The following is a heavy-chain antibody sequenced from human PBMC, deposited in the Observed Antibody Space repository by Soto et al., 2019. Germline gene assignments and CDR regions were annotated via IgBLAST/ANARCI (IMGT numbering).Heavy chain of an antibody. CDR3: AKGLGWFGNYGMDV. Sequence: PGGSLRLSCAASGFTFADYGMHWVRQAPGKGLEWVSGITWNSGSIDYADSVKGRFTISRDNSKNTLYLQMNSLRAEDTAVYYCAKGLGWFGNYGMDVWGQGTTVTVSS. J-gene: IGHJ6*02. V-gene: IGHV3-9*01. CDR2: ITWNSGSI. CDR1: GFTFADYG. D-gene: IGHD3-10*01.